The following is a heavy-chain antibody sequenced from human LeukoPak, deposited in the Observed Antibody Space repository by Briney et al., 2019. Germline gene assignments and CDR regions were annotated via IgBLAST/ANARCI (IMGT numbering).Heavy chain of an antibody. CDR1: GFTFSSYA. J-gene: IGHJ3*02. CDR3: AKDLYYYDSSGYFPTHDAFDI. CDR2: ISGSGGST. Sequence: PGGSLRLSCAASGFTFSSYAMSWVRQAPGKGLECVSAISGSGGSTYYADSVKGRFTISRDNSKNTLYLQMNSLRAEDTAVYYCAKDLYYYDSSGYFPTHDAFDIWGQGTMVTVSS. V-gene: IGHV3-23*01. D-gene: IGHD3-22*01.